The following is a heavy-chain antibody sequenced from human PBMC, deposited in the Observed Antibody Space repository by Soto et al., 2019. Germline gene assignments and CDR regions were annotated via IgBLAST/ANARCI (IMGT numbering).Heavy chain of an antibody. D-gene: IGHD6-13*01. CDR2: INPNSGGT. Sequence: GASVKVSCKASGYTFTGYYMHWVRQSPGQGLEWMGWINPNSGGTNYAQKFQGWVTMTRDTSISTAYMELSRLRSDDTAVYYCARESQQLARRWFDPWGQGTLVTSPQ. CDR1: GYTFTGYY. V-gene: IGHV1-2*04. J-gene: IGHJ5*02. CDR3: ARESQQLARRWFDP.